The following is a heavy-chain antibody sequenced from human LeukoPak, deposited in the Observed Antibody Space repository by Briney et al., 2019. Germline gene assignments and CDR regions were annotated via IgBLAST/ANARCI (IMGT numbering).Heavy chain of an antibody. J-gene: IGHJ6*02. V-gene: IGHV4-59*01. CDR1: GGSINSYY. CDR2: IYYSGSP. D-gene: IGHD5-18*01. Sequence: SETLSLTCTVSGGSINSYYWDWIRQPPGKGLELIGYIYYSGSPTYNPSLKSRVTISVDTSKNQFSLQLSPVTAADTAVYYCARDPGYSYGPNYYYYGMDVWGQGTTVTVSS. CDR3: ARDPGYSYGPNYYYYGMDV.